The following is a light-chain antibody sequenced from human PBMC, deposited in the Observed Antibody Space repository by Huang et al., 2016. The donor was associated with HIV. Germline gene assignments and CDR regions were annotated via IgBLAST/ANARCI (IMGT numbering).Light chain of an antibody. J-gene: IGKJ1*01. CDR3: QQSQSPPRT. Sequence: DIQMTQSPSSLSASVGDRVTITCRSSQNIGTSLNWYQQKPGQPPKLLIYATFSLQSVVPSRFGGGGSGTAFTLTINSLHPEDVATYYCQQSQSPPRTFGQGTKVEI. CDR1: QNIGTS. V-gene: IGKV1-39*01. CDR2: ATF.